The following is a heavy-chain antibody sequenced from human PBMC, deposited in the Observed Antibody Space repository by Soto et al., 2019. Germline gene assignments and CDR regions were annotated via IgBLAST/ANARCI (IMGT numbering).Heavy chain of an antibody. D-gene: IGHD3-9*01. J-gene: IGHJ4*02. CDR3: ERDPGFRSDY. Sequence: QVQLVQSGAEVKKPGASVKVSCKASGYTFTSYGISWVRQAPGQGLEWMGWISAYNGNTNHAQKLQVRVKMTTDTFTSTANMELRSLRSDDTDVYYCERDPGFRSDYWSQRPLITVSS. V-gene: IGHV1-18*01. CDR1: GYTFTSYG. CDR2: ISAYNGNT.